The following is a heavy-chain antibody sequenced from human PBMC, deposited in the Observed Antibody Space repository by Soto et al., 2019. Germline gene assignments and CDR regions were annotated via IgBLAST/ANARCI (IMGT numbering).Heavy chain of an antibody. Sequence: ASVKVSCKASGYTFTSYAMHWVRQAPGQRLEWMGWINAGNGNTKYSQKFQGRVTITRDTSASTAYMELSSLRSEDTAVYYCAIPYYDILTGYYLQASLDYWGQGTLVTVS. V-gene: IGHV1-3*01. CDR3: AIPYYDILTGYYLQASLDY. J-gene: IGHJ4*02. D-gene: IGHD3-9*01. CDR2: INAGNGNT. CDR1: GYTFTSYA.